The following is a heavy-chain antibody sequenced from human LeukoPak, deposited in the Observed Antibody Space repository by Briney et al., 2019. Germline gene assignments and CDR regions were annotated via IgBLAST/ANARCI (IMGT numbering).Heavy chain of an antibody. CDR3: AKGRLGALNYYYYGMDV. CDR2: ISWNSGSI. D-gene: IGHD1-26*01. J-gene: IGHJ6*02. Sequence: GRSLRLSCAASGFTFDDYAMHWVRPAPGKGLEWVSGISWNSGSIGYADSVKGRFTISRDNAKNSLYLQMNSLRAEDTALYYCAKGRLGALNYYYYGMDVWGQGTTVTVSS. CDR1: GFTFDDYA. V-gene: IGHV3-9*01.